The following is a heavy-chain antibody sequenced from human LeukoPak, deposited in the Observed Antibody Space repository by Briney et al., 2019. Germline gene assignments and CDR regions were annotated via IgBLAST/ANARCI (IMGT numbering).Heavy chain of an antibody. D-gene: IGHD5-24*01. CDR3: ARDGYNYFLDY. CDR1: GFTFSSYA. Sequence: PGGSPRLSCAASGFTFSSYAMHWVRQAPGKGLEWVAVISYDGSNKYYADSVKGRFTISKDNSKNTLYLQMYSLRAEDTAVYYCARDGYNYFLDYRGQGTLVTVSS. J-gene: IGHJ4*02. V-gene: IGHV3-30*01. CDR2: ISYDGSNK.